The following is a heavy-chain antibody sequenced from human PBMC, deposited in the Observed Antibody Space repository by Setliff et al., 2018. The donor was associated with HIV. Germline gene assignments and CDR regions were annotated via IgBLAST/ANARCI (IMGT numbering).Heavy chain of an antibody. CDR1: GFTFSSYS. Sequence: GGSLRLSCAASGFTFSSYSMNWVRQAPGKGLEWVSYISSSSSTIYYADSVKGRFTISRDNAKNSLYLQMNSLRAEDTAVYYCARPTGYSSSWYPLDAFDIWGQGTM. D-gene: IGHD6-13*01. J-gene: IGHJ3*02. CDR2: ISSSSSTI. CDR3: ARPTGYSSSWYPLDAFDI. V-gene: IGHV3-48*01.